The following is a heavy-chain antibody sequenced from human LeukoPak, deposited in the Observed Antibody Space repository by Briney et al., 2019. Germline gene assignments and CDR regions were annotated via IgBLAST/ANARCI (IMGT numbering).Heavy chain of an antibody. J-gene: IGHJ4*02. CDR3: AVDEGGLGAYFNY. D-gene: IGHD3-16*01. CDR1: GLTFSRYA. Sequence: GGSLRLSCAASGLTFSRYAMSWVRQAPGKGLEWASAISGSGTITYYADSVKGRFTISRDNSKNTLYVQMNSLRAADTAVYYCAVDEGGLGAYFNYWGQGTLVTVSS. V-gene: IGHV3-23*01. CDR2: ISGSGTIT.